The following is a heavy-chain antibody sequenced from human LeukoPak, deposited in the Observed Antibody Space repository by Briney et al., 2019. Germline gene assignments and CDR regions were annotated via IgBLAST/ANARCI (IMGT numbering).Heavy chain of an antibody. CDR1: GFTFSSYG. J-gene: IGHJ4*02. CDR2: ISYDGSNK. Sequence: GGSPRLSCAASGFTFSSYGMHWVRQAPGKGLEWVAVISYDGSNKYYADSVKGRFTISRDNSKNTLYLQMNSLRAEDTAVYYCAKLMTTVTTDFDYWGQGTLVTVSS. D-gene: IGHD4-17*01. V-gene: IGHV3-30*18. CDR3: AKLMTTVTTDFDY.